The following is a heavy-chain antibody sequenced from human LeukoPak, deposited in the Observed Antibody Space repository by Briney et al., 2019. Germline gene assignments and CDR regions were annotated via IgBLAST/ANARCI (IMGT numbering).Heavy chain of an antibody. CDR3: ARDGYDILTGLRLYGMDV. CDR2: IYTSGST. D-gene: IGHD3-9*01. CDR1: GGSISSYY. Sequence: PSETLSLTCTVSGGSISSYYWSWIRQPAGKGLEWIGRIYTSGSTNYNPSLKSRVTMSVDTSKNQFSLKLSSVTAADTAVYYCARDGYDILTGLRLYGMDVWGQGTTVTVSS. V-gene: IGHV4-4*07. J-gene: IGHJ6*02.